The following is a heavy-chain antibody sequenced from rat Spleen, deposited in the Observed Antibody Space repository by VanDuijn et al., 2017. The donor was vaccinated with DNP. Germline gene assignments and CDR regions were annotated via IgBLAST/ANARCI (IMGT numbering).Heavy chain of an antibody. D-gene: IGHD5-1*01. CDR2: IWGDGNT. V-gene: IGHV2S75*01. CDR1: GFSLTNYG. Sequence: QVQLKESGPVLVQASETLSLTCTVSGFSLTNYGVIWVRQSPGKGLEWMGIIWGDGNTDYNSALKSRLSINRDTSQSQVFLKMNSLQTDDTAIDYCTRESWGHGMDGWGQGASVTVSS. J-gene: IGHJ4*01. CDR3: TRESWGHGMDG.